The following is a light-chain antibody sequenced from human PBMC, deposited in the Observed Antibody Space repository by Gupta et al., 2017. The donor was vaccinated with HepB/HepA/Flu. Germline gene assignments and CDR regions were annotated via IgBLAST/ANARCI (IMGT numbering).Light chain of an antibody. CDR1: QSVDSY. CDR2: DTS. Sequence: IVLTQSPATLSLSRGERATLSCRASQSVDSYLIWYQQKPGQAPRLLIYDTSTRATGVPDRFSGSGSGTDFTLTISSLEPEDFAVYYCQQRRSWPLTFGQGTRLEIK. CDR3: QQRRSWPLT. V-gene: IGKV3-11*01. J-gene: IGKJ5*01.